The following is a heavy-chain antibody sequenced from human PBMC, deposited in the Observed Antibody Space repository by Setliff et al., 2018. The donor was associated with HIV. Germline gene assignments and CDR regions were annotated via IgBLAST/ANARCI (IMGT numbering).Heavy chain of an antibody. V-gene: IGHV3-23*01. CDR1: RFTFSRYA. D-gene: IGHD2-8*02. CDR2: VSGSGGNT. Sequence: GGSLRLSCAASRFTFSRYAMSWVRQAPGKGLEWVSTVSGSGGNTYYADSVKGRFTISRDNSKNTLYLLMNSLRAEDTAVYYCARGRCTGGTCSGRYSYLRIDVWGKGTTVT. CDR3: ARGRCTGGTCSGRYSYLRIDV. J-gene: IGHJ6*03.